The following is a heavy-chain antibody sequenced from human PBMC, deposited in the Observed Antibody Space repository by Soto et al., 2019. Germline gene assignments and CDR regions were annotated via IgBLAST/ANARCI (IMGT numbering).Heavy chain of an antibody. CDR1: GYTFTSYD. CDR3: ARVIIRAATILGLNDY. J-gene: IGHJ4*02. D-gene: IGHD1-26*01. Sequence: QVQLVQSGAEVKKPGASVKVSCKASGYTFTSYDINWVRQATGQGLEWMGWMNPNSGNTGYAQKFQGRVTMTRNTSISTAYMELSSLRSEDTAVYYCARVIIRAATILGLNDYWGQGTLVTVSS. V-gene: IGHV1-8*01. CDR2: MNPNSGNT.